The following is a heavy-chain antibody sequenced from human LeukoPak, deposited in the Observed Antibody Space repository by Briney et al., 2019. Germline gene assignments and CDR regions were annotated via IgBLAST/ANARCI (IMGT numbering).Heavy chain of an antibody. CDR1: GFTFSSYA. J-gene: IGHJ4*02. CDR2: ISYDGSNK. V-gene: IGHV3-30-3*01. CDR3: ARDDRSERDYYDSESY. D-gene: IGHD3-22*01. Sequence: GGSLRLSCAASGFTFSSYAMHWVRQAPGKGLEWVAVISYDGSNKYYADSVKGRSTISRDNSKNTLYLQMNSLRAEDTAVYYCARDDRSERDYYDSESYWGQGTLVTVSS.